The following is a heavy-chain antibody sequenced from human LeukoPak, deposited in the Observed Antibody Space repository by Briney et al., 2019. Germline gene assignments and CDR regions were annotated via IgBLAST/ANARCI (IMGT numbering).Heavy chain of an antibody. CDR3: ACLYYYGSGSLSSDWFGP. V-gene: IGHV4-34*01. D-gene: IGHD3-10*01. CDR2: INHSGST. CDR1: GGSFSGYY. J-gene: IGHJ5*02. Sequence: SETLSLTCAVYGGSFSGYYWSWIRRPPGKGLEWIGEINHSGSTNYNPSLKSRVTISVDTSKNQFSLKLSSVTAADTAVYYCACLYYYGSGSLSSDWFGPWGQGTLVTVSS.